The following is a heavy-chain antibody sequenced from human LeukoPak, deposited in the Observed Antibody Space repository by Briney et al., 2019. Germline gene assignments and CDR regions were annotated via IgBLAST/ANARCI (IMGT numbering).Heavy chain of an antibody. Sequence: PGRSLRLSCEASGFTFSSYGMHWVRQAPGKGLEWVAFTWYDGSNKYYPDSVKGRFTISKDNSKNTLDLQMNSLRAEDTAVYYCARGPLYTNDWYHFDYWGQGTLVTVSS. D-gene: IGHD6-19*01. V-gene: IGHV3-33*01. J-gene: IGHJ4*02. CDR1: GFTFSSYG. CDR2: TWYDGSNK. CDR3: ARGPLYTNDWYHFDY.